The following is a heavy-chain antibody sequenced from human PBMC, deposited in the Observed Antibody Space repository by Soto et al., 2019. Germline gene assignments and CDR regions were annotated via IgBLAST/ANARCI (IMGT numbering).Heavy chain of an antibody. Sequence: GSLRLACAASRFTFSSYSRNWVRQAPGKGLEWVSSISSSSSYIYYADSVKGRFTISRDNAKNSLYLQMNSLRVEDTAVYYCARGGSSRPFDLWGRGTLVTVSS. CDR2: ISSSSSYI. CDR1: RFTFSSYS. D-gene: IGHD6-13*01. J-gene: IGHJ2*01. V-gene: IGHV3-21*04. CDR3: ARGGSSRPFDL.